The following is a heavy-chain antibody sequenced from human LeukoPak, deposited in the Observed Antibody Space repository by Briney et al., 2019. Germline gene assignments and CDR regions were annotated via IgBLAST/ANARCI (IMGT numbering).Heavy chain of an antibody. CDR2: INSGGTGT. CDR3: ATSLGPLAES. V-gene: IGHV3-74*01. D-gene: IGHD6-19*01. CDR1: GFGFSSNW. Sequence: GGSLRLSCAASGFGFSSNWMHWVRQTPGKGLVWVSRINSGGTGTTYADSVEGRFTISRDNAKNTLFLQMNSLRGEDTAVYYCATSLGPLAESWGQGTLVTVSS. J-gene: IGHJ5*02.